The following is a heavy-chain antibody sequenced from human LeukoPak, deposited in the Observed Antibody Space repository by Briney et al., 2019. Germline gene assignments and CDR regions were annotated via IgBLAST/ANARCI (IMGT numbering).Heavy chain of an antibody. CDR1: GFTFSSYA. J-gene: IGHJ3*02. V-gene: IGHV3-23*01. D-gene: IGHD4-11*01. CDR3: AKDRLGAYAFDI. CDR2: ISGSGGST. Sequence: GGSLRLSCAASGFTFSSYAMSWVRQAPGKGLEWVSAISGSGGSTYYADSVKGRFTISRDNSKNTLYLQMNSLRVEDTAVYYCAKDRLGAYAFDIWGQGTMVTVSS.